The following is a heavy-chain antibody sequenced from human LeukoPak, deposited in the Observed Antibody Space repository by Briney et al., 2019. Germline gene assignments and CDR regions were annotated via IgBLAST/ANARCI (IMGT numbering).Heavy chain of an antibody. V-gene: IGHV4-59*01. CDR3: ARSGGYSSPQNY. CDR1: GGSISSYY. J-gene: IGHJ4*02. Sequence: SETLSLTCTVSGGSISSYYWSWIRQPPGKGLEWIGYIYSSGSTNYNSSLKSRVTISVDTSKNQLSLKLTSVTAADTAVYYCARSGGYSSPQNYWGQGTLVTVS. D-gene: IGHD6-19*01. CDR2: IYSSGST.